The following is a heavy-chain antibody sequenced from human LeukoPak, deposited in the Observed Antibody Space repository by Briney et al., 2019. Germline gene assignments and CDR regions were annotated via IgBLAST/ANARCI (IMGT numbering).Heavy chain of an antibody. J-gene: IGHJ4*02. Sequence: GGTLRLSCAGSGFTFSNACMSWVRQAPGKGLEWVGRMKSKTDGGTTAYAATVKGRFTISRDDSTNTLYLQMNSLKTDDTAVYYCTTDCDSTSCYAADAAHWGQGTLVTVSS. CDR3: TTDCDSTSCYAADAAH. V-gene: IGHV3-15*01. CDR1: GFTFSNAC. D-gene: IGHD2-2*01. CDR2: MKSKTDGGTT.